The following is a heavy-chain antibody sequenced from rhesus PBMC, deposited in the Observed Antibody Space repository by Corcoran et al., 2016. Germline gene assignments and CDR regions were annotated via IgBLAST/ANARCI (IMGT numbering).Heavy chain of an antibody. CDR2: IYGSGSST. CDR1: GGSISSSY. J-gene: IGHJ4*01. D-gene: IGHD5-24*01. V-gene: IGHV4-169*02. CDR3: ASGGDAATGY. Sequence: QLQLQESGPGLVKPSETLSVTCAVSGGSISSSYWSWIRQDPGKGLEWIGYIYGSGSSTNYNPSLKSRVTLSVDTSKNQLSLKLSSVTAADTAVYYCASGGDAATGYWGQGVLVTVSS.